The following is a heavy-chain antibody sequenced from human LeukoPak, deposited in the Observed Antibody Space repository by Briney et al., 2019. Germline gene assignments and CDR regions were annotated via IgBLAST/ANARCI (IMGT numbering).Heavy chain of an antibody. J-gene: IGHJ4*02. V-gene: IGHV3-74*01. D-gene: IGHD4-17*01. CDR1: GYTFSNYW. CDR3: ASGPGDFGDPFDY. CDR2: INSDGSST. Sequence: PGGSLRLSCAASGYTFSNYWMHWVRQAPGKGLVWVSRINSDGSSTSYADSVKGRFTISRDNAKNTLYLQMYSLRVEDTAVYYCASGPGDFGDPFDYWGQGTLVTVSS.